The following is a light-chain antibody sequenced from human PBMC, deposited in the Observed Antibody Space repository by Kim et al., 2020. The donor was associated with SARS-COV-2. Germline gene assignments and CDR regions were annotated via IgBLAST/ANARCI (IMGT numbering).Light chain of an antibody. V-gene: IGKV3-20*01. J-gene: IGKJ4*01. CDR2: GES. CDR3: QLYSSSPPGLT. CDR1: QSFSRSY. Sequence: GEVATRSCRASQSFSRSYLAWYQQKRGQAPRLLIYGESTRATGIPDRFSGSASGTDFTLTVSRLEPEDFAVYYCQLYSSSPPGLTFGGGTKVDIK.